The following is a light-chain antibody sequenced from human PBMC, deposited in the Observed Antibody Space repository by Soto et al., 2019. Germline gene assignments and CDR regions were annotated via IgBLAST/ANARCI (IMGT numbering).Light chain of an antibody. CDR2: GAS. CDR3: QQYGSSTPWT. Sequence: EFVLTQSPGTLSLSQGERATLSCRASQSVSSSYLAWYQQKPGQAPRLLIYGASSRATGIPDRFSGSGSGTDFTLTISRREPEDFAVYYCQQYGSSTPWTFGQGTKVDIK. V-gene: IGKV3-20*01. CDR1: QSVSSSY. J-gene: IGKJ1*01.